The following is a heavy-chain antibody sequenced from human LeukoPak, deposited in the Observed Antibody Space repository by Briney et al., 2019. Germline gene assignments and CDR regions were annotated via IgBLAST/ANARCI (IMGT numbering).Heavy chain of an antibody. J-gene: IGHJ5*02. D-gene: IGHD2-21*02. CDR2: ISAYNGNT. V-gene: IGHV1-18*01. Sequence: ASVKVSCKASGYTFTSYGISWVRQAPGQGLEWMGWISAYNGNTNYAQKLQGGVTMTTDTSTSTAYMELRSLRSDDTAVYYCARATRVVTAILNWFDPWGQGTLVTVSS. CDR3: ARATRVVTAILNWFDP. CDR1: GYTFTSYG.